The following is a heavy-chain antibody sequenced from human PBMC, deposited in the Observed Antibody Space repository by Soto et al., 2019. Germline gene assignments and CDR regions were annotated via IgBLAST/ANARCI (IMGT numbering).Heavy chain of an antibody. J-gene: IGHJ5*01. CDR1: GYNFTAFW. CDR2: IDPSDSYT. V-gene: IGHV5-10-1*01. CDR3: ARVHKNWFGS. Sequence: GESLKISCKASGYNFTAFWIHWVRQMPGKGLEWLGKIDPSDSYTNYSPSFEGHVTISTDNSITTAYLQWSSLRASDTALYFCARVHKNWFGSWAKGTMVTVSS.